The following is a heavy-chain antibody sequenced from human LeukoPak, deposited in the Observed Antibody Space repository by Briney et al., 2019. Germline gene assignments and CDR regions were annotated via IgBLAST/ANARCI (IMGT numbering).Heavy chain of an antibody. CDR2: IRYDRRNQ. J-gene: IGHJ4*02. CDR1: GFTFSSYG. CDR3: AKGSPVTTYFDY. Sequence: GGSLRLSCAASGFTFSSYGMHWVRQAPGKGLEWVAFIRYDRRNQYYADSVKGRFTISRDNSKNTLYLQMNSLRAEDTAVYYCAKGSPVTTYFDYWGQGTLVTVSS. V-gene: IGHV3-30*02. D-gene: IGHD4-17*01.